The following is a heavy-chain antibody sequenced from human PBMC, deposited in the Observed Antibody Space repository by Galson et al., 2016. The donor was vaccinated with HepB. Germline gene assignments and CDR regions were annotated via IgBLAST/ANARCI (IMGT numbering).Heavy chain of an antibody. CDR1: GFTFSSYW. CDR2: ITPDGSMT. V-gene: IGHV3-74*01. Sequence: SLRLSCAASGFTFSSYWIHWMRQAPGKGLVWVSRITPDGSMTNYAESVRGRFTISRDNAKNTLYLQMNSLRLEDTAVFYCVKDKLGPDDYWGQGVLVTVSS. D-gene: IGHD3/OR15-3a*01. CDR3: VKDKLGPDDY. J-gene: IGHJ4*02.